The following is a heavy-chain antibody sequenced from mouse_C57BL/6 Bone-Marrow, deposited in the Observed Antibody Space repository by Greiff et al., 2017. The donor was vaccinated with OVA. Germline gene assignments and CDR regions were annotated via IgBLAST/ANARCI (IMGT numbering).Heavy chain of an antibody. V-gene: IGHV5-9*01. CDR3: ARPSLRPYYFDY. D-gene: IGHD1-2*01. Sequence: EVQRVESGGGLVKPGGSLKLSCAASGFTFSSYTMSWVRQTPEKRLEWVATISGGGGNTYYPDSVKGRFTISRDNAKNTLYLQMSSLRSEDTALYYCARPSLRPYYFDYWGQGTTLTVSS. CDR2: ISGGGGNT. CDR1: GFTFSSYT. J-gene: IGHJ2*01.